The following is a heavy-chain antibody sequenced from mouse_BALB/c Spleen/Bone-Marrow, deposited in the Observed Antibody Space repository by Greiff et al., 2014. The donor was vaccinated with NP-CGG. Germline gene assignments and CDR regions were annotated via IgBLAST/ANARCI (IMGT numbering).Heavy chain of an antibody. Sequence: LQESGAELVRPGSSVKISCKASGYAFSNYWMNWMKQRPGQGLEWIGQIYPGDGDTNYNGEFKGKATLTADKSSNTAYMQLSSLTSEDSAVYFCASRGDYSYSMDYWVKEPQSPSPQ. CDR1: GYAFSNYW. J-gene: IGHJ4*01. D-gene: IGHD1-1*01. V-gene: IGHV1-80*01. CDR3: ASRGDYSYSMDY. CDR2: IYPGDGDT.